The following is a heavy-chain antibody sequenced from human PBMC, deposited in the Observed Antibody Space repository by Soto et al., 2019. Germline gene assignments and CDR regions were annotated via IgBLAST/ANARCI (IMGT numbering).Heavy chain of an antibody. D-gene: IGHD3-10*01. CDR1: GYSFYNYW. Sequence: GESLKISCKGSGYSFYNYWIGWVRQMPGKGLEWMAIIYPGDSDTTYSPSFQGQVTISADRSISTAYLQWGSLKASDTAMYYCARLRVWFGDLLCNAFDIWGQGTMVTVS. V-gene: IGHV5-51*01. CDR2: IYPGDSDT. J-gene: IGHJ3*02. CDR3: ARLRVWFGDLLCNAFDI.